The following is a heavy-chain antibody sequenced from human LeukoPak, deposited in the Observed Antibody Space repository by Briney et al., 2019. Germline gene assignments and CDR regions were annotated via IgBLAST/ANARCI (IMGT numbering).Heavy chain of an antibody. V-gene: IGHV1-2*02. D-gene: IGHD3-16*01. CDR1: GYTFTGYY. J-gene: IGHJ1*01. CDR3: ATDEGG. CDR2: IDPNNGDT. Sequence: ASVKVSCKASGYTFTGYYMHWVRQAPGQGLEWMGFIDPNNGDTNYAQKFQGRVTLTRDTFISTAYMELSSLRSDDTAVYHCATDEGGWGQGTLVTVSS.